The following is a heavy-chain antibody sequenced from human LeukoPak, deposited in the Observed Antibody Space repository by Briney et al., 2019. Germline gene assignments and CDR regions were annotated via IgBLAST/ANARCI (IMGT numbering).Heavy chain of an antibody. CDR1: GFTFRSYS. CDR2: ISSSSSYI. Sequence: GGSLRLSCAASGFTFRSYSMNWVRQAPGKGLEWVSSISSSSSYIYYADSVKGRFTISRDNAKNSLYLQMNSLRDEDTAVYYCAREVTTVVTRFFDYWGQGTLVTVSS. CDR3: AREVTTVVTRFFDY. V-gene: IGHV3-21*01. J-gene: IGHJ4*02. D-gene: IGHD4-23*01.